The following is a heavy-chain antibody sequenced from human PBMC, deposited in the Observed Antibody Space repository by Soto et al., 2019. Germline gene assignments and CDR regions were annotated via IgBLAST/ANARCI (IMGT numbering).Heavy chain of an antibody. Sequence: QITLKESGPTLVKPTQTLTLTCTFSGFSLSTTAEGVGWIXXPPGKALEWLALIYWDDDERYSPSLKSRLTITKDTSKNQVVLTMTNVDPVDTATYYCAHGSCSSADCYPNPYLDYWGQGILVTVSS. D-gene: IGHD2-2*01. CDR1: GFSLSTTAEG. CDR2: IYWDDDE. V-gene: IGHV2-5*02. J-gene: IGHJ4*02. CDR3: AHGSCSSADCYPNPYLDY.